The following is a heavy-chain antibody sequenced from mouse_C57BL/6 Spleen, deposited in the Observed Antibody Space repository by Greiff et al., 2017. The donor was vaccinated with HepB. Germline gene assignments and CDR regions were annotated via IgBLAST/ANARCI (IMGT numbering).Heavy chain of an antibody. V-gene: IGHV1-20*01. Sequence: VTLKESGPELVKPGDSVKISCKASGYSFTGYFMNWVMQSHGKSLEWIGRINPYNGDTFYNQKFKGKATLTVDKSSSTAHMELRSLTSEDSAVYYCARGWDYDASYAMDYWGQGTSVTVSS. CDR2: INPYNGDT. CDR3: ARGWDYDASYAMDY. J-gene: IGHJ4*01. CDR1: GYSFTGYF. D-gene: IGHD2-4*01.